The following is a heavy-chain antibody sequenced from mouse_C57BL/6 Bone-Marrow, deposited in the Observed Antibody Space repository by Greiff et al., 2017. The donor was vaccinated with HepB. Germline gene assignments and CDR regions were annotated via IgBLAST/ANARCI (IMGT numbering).Heavy chain of an antibody. CDR3: ARELGRRGFDY. CDR2: ISYDGSN. J-gene: IGHJ2*01. Sequence: EVQLVESGPGLVKPSQSLSLTCSVTGYSITSGYYWNWIRQFPGNKLEWMGYISYDGSNNYNPSLKNRISITRDTSKNQFFLKLNSVTTEDTATYYCARELGRRGFDYWGQGTTLTVSS. CDR1: GYSITSGYY. D-gene: IGHD4-1*01. V-gene: IGHV3-6*01.